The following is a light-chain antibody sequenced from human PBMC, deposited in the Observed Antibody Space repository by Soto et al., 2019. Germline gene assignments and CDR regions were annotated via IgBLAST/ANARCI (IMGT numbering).Light chain of an antibody. Sequence: QSALTQPPSASGSPGQSVTISCTGTSSDVGGYNYVSWYQQHPGKAPKLMIYEVSKWPSGVPDRFSGSKSGNTASLTVSGLQAEDEADYYCSSYAGSNSWVFGGGTKLIVL. CDR3: SSYAGSNSWV. CDR1: SSDVGGYNY. V-gene: IGLV2-8*01. CDR2: EVS. J-gene: IGLJ3*02.